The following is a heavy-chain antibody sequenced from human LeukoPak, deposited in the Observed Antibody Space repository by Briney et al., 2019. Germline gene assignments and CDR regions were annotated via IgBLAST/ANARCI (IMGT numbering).Heavy chain of an antibody. J-gene: IGHJ4*02. Sequence: PGGSLRLSCAASGFTFSSYAMHWVRQAPGKGLEWVAAISGSGGSTYYADSVKGRFTISRDNSKNTLYLQMNSLRAEDTAVYYCAKDWGLYCSSTSCYYFDYWGQGTLVTVSS. V-gene: IGHV3-23*01. CDR1: GFTFSSYA. D-gene: IGHD2-2*01. CDR2: ISGSGGST. CDR3: AKDWGLYCSSTSCYYFDY.